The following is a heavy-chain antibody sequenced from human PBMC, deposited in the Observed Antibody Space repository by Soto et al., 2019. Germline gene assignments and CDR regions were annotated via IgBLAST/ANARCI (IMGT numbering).Heavy chain of an antibody. J-gene: IGHJ4*02. Sequence: GGSLRLSCAASGFTFSSYAMNWVRQAPGKGLEWVSTISGSGGSTYYADSVKGRFTISRDNSKNTLYLQMNSLRAEDTAVYYCAKDQGSSWYEIDYWGQGTLVTVSS. CDR2: ISGSGGST. V-gene: IGHV3-23*01. CDR3: AKDQGSSWYEIDY. CDR1: GFTFSSYA. D-gene: IGHD6-13*01.